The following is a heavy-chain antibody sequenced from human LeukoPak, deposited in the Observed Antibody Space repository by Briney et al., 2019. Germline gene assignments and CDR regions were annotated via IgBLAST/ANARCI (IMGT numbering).Heavy chain of an antibody. D-gene: IGHD1-7*01. J-gene: IGHJ4*02. V-gene: IGHV3-49*04. Sequence: PGGSLRLSCTASGFTFGDYAMSWVRQAPGKGLEWVGFIRSKAYGGTTEYAASVKGRFTISRDDSKSIAYLQMNSLKTEDTAVYYCTGGTTPTYFDYWGQGTLVTVSS. CDR3: TGGTTPTYFDY. CDR2: IRSKAYGGTT. CDR1: GFTFGDYA.